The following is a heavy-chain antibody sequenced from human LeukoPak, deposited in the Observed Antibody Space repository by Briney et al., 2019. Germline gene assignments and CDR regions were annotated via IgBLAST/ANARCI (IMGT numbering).Heavy chain of an antibody. V-gene: IGHV4-31*03. CDR2: IYYSGST. CDR1: GGSISSGGYY. Sequence: NPSQTLSLTCTVSGGSISSGGYYWSWIRQHPGKGLEWIGYIYYSGSTYYNPSLKSRITISVDTSKNQFSLKLSSVTAADTAVYYCARVPPPYYDSSGYRHDAFDIWGQGTMVTVSS. J-gene: IGHJ3*02. D-gene: IGHD3-22*01. CDR3: ARVPPPYYDSSGYRHDAFDI.